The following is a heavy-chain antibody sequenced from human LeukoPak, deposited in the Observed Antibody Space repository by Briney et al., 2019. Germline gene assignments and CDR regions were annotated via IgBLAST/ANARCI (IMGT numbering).Heavy chain of an antibody. CDR2: IIPIFGTA. CDR1: GGTFSSYA. Sequence: SVKVSCKASGGTFSSYAISWVRQAPGQGLEWMGGIIPIFGTANYAQKLQGRVTITADESTSTAYMELSSLRSEDTAVYYCARDRGGEYYFDYWGQGTLVTVSS. J-gene: IGHJ4*02. V-gene: IGHV1-69*13. D-gene: IGHD3-16*01. CDR3: ARDRGGEYYFDY.